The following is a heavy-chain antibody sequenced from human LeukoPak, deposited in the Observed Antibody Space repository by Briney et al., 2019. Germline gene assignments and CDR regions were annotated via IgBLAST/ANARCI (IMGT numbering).Heavy chain of an antibody. CDR1: GYTFTSHD. CDR2: MSPNSGDT. Sequence: ASVTVSCKASGYTFTSHDINWVRQATGQGLEWMGWMSPNSGDTGYAQKFQDRVTMTRNTSISTAYMELSSLRSDDTAVYYCARGPPNWGYDYWGPGTLVTVSS. D-gene: IGHD7-27*01. CDR3: ARGPPNWGYDY. V-gene: IGHV1-8*01. J-gene: IGHJ4*02.